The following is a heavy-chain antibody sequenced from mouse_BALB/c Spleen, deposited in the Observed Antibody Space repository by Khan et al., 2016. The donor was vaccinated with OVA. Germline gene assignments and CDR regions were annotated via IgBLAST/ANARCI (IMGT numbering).Heavy chain of an antibody. CDR1: GYTFTSYV. J-gene: IGHJ3*01. CDR2: IYPFNDDT. CDR3: APVGNYYVSFAY. V-gene: IGHV1S136*01. D-gene: IGHD1-1*01. Sequence: VQLQQPGPELVKPGASVKMSCKASGYTFTSYVMHWVKQKPGLGLEWIGYIYPFNDDTKYTEKFKGKATLTSDKSSSTAYMELSSLTSEDSSVYYCAPVGNYYVSFAYWGQGTLVTVSA.